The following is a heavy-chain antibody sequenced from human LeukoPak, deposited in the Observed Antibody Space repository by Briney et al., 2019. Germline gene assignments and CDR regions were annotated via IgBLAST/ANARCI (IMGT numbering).Heavy chain of an antibody. J-gene: IGHJ4*02. CDR3: GKDLIPPITHHNLAVRD. Sequence: GGCLRLSCAASGFTFSSDAMSWVRQAPGQRREWLCAMSSNGISTDYADAGKGRVTISRDKSKNTLYLQMKSMRAEDTAVYYCGKDLIPPITHHNLAVRDWGQGTLVTVSS. CDR1: GFTFSSDA. D-gene: IGHD1-14*01. V-gene: IGHV3-23*01. CDR2: MSSNGIST.